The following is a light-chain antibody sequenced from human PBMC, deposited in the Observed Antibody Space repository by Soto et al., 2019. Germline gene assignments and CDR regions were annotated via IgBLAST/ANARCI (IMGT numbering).Light chain of an antibody. J-gene: IGLJ2*01. CDR2: NVN. Sequence: QSALTQPASVSGSPGQSITISCTGTSSDVGGYKYVSWYQHHPGKVPKLVIYNVNNRPSGVSNRFSGSKSGNTASLTISGLQAEDEADYYCSSYTNSRTLVVFGGGTKLTVL. CDR1: SSDVGGYKY. CDR3: SSYTNSRTLVV. V-gene: IGLV2-14*03.